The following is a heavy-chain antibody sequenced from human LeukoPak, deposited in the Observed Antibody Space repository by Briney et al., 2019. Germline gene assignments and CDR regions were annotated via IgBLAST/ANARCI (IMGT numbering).Heavy chain of an antibody. CDR1: GFTFSSYA. J-gene: IGHJ4*02. CDR3: ARALITMVRGVPRNFDY. V-gene: IGHV3-21*01. Sequence: GGSLRLSCAASGFTFSSYAMNWVRQALGKGLEWVSSISSSSSYIYYADSVKGRFTISRDNAKNSLYLQMNSLRAEDTAVYYCARALITMVRGVPRNFDYWGQGALVTVSS. D-gene: IGHD3-10*01. CDR2: ISSSSSYI.